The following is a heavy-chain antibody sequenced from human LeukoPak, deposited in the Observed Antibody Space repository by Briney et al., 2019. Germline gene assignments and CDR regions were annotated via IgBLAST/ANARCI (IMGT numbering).Heavy chain of an antibody. V-gene: IGHV4-34*01. CDR1: GGSFSGYY. CDR3: ARESKLRYFGPGGMDV. Sequence: TPSETLSLTCAVYGGSFSGYYWSWIRQPPGKGLEWIGEINHSGSTNYNPSLKSRVTISVDTSKNQFSLKLSSVTAADTAVCYCARESKLRYFGPGGMDVWGQGTTVTVSS. D-gene: IGHD3-9*01. CDR2: INHSGST. J-gene: IGHJ6*02.